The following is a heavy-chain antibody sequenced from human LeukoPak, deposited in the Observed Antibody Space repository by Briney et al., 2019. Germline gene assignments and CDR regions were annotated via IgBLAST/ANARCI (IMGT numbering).Heavy chain of an antibody. CDR1: GGTFSSYA. Sequence: SVKVSCKASGGTFSSYAISWVRQAPGQGLEWMGGIIPIFGTANYAQKFQGRVTITTDESTSTAYMELSSLRSEDTAVYYCARGYCSGGSCYIHDAFDIWGQGTMVTVSS. CDR2: IIPIFGTA. V-gene: IGHV1-69*05. D-gene: IGHD2-15*01. J-gene: IGHJ3*02. CDR3: ARGYCSGGSCYIHDAFDI.